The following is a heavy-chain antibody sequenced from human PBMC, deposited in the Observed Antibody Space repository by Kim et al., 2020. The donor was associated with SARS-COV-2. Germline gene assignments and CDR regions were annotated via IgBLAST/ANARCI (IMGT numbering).Heavy chain of an antibody. D-gene: IGHD1-26*01. J-gene: IGHJ4*02. CDR1: GGSISSSSYY. CDR2: IYYSGST. CDR3: ARDLIRSIDY. Sequence: SETLSLTCTVSGGSISSSSYYWGWIRQPPGKGLEWIGSIYYSGSTYYNPSLKSRVTISVDTSKNQFSLKLSSVTAADTAVYYCARDLIRSIDYWGQGTLVTVSS. V-gene: IGHV4-39*07.